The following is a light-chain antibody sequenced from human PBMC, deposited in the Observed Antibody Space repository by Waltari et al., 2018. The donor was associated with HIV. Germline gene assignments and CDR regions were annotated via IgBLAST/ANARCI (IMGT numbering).Light chain of an antibody. V-gene: IGKV1-6*01. J-gene: IGKJ1*01. CDR3: LQDYNYPRT. CDR2: AAS. Sequence: AIQLTQYPSSLSATVEDRLTINCRASQGIRNDLGWYQQKPGKAPKLLIYAASSLQSGVPSRSSGSGSGTDFTLTISSLQPEEFATYYCLQDYNYPRTFGQGTKVEIK. CDR1: QGIRND.